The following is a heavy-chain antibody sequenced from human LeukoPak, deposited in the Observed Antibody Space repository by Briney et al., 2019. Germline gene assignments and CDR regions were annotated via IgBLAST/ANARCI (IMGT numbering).Heavy chain of an antibody. J-gene: IGHJ4*02. D-gene: IGHD5-24*01. CDR1: GGSISSYY. CDR2: IYYSGST. V-gene: IGHV4-59*01. CDR3: ARVGRYGYNLEYFDY. Sequence: PSETLSLTCTVSGGSISSYYWSWIRQPSGKGLEWIGYIYYSGSTNYNPSLKSRVTISVDTSKNQFSLKLSSVTAADTAVYYCARVGRYGYNLEYFDYWGQGTLVTVSS.